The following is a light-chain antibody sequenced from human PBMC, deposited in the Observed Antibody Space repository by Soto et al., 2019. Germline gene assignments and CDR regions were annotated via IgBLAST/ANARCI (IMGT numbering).Light chain of an antibody. V-gene: IGLV2-8*01. J-gene: IGLJ3*02. CDR2: DVE. CDR1: SSDVGGYNY. CDR3: FSYAGNNNWV. Sequence: QSALTQPPSASGSPGQSVTISCTGSSSDVGGYNYVSWYQQYPGKAPKLMIYDVEKRPSGVPDRFSGSKSGNTASLTVSGLQAEDDADYYCFSYAGNNNWVFGGGTKLTVL.